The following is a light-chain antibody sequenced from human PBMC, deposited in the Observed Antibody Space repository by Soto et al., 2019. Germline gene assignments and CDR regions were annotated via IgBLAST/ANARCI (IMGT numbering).Light chain of an antibody. Sequence: ERVMTQSPATLSVSPGERATLSCRASQSVNSDYFAWYQQKPGQAPRLLIYGASSRATGIPDRFSGSGSGTDFTLTISRLEPEDFAVYYCQQYGSSPRITFGQGTRLEIK. V-gene: IGKV3-20*01. J-gene: IGKJ5*01. CDR1: QSVNSDY. CDR3: QQYGSSPRIT. CDR2: GAS.